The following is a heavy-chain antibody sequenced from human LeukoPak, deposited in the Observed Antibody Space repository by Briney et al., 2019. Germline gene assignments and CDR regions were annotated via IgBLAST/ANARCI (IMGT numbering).Heavy chain of an antibody. CDR2: IYWDDDR. J-gene: IGHJ4*02. Sequence: SGPTLVNPTRTLTLTCTFSGFSLSTTGVGVGWVRQSPGKALEWLALIYWDDDRRYSPSLKSRLTITKDTSKNQVVLTMTNMDPVDTATYYCAHSLPTWGYSSGWQKVYCFDYWGQGTLVTVSS. CDR3: AHSLPTWGYSSGWQKVYCFDY. D-gene: IGHD6-19*01. V-gene: IGHV2-5*02. CDR1: GFSLSTTGVG.